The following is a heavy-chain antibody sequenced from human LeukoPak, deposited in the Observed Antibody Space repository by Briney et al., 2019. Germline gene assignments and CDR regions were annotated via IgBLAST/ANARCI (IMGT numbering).Heavy chain of an antibody. D-gene: IGHD3-22*01. CDR2: IRGSGGST. J-gene: IGHJ3*02. V-gene: IGHV3-23*01. CDR1: GFTPTTYA. CDR3: AKWGGLPTMIYPSDAFDI. Sequence: GGSLRLSSAASGFTPTTYAMSWVRQAPGKGLEWVSVIRGSGGSTYYADSVKGRFTISRDNSQTTLYLRINSLRTTDTSVYYCAKWGGLPTMIYPSDAFDIWGQGTMVTVSS.